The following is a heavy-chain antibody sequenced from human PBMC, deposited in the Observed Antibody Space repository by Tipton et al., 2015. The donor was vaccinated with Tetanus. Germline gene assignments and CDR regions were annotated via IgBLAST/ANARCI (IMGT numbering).Heavy chain of an antibody. V-gene: IGHV1-2*02. Sequence: QSGAEVKKPGASVKVSCRASGYSFTGYYTHWLRQAPGQGLEWMGCINSNNGGTNYAQKFQGSVTMTRDTSISTAYMELSRLRSDDTAVYYCARELGGSGFPDYWGQGTLVTVSS. CDR3: ARELGGSGFPDY. J-gene: IGHJ4*02. CDR1: GYSFTGYY. D-gene: IGHD3-10*01. CDR2: INSNNGGT.